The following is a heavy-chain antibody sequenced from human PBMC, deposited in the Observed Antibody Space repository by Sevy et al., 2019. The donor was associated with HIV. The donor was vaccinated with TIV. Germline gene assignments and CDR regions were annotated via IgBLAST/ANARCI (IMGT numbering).Heavy chain of an antibody. V-gene: IGHV3-30-3*01. CDR1: GFTLSSYA. CDR3: ARHDYGDYVSFDY. J-gene: IGHJ4*02. Sequence: GGSLRLSCTASGFTLSSYAMHWVRQAPGKGLEWVAVISYDGSNKYYADSVKGRFTISRDNSKNTLYLQMNSLRAEDTAVYYCARHDYGDYVSFDYWGQGTLVTVSS. CDR2: ISYDGSNK. D-gene: IGHD4-17*01.